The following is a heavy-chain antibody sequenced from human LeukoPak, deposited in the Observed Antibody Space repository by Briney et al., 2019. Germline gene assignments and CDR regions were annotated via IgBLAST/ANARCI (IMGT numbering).Heavy chain of an antibody. CDR1: GFTFSSYS. CDR2: ISSSSSYI. D-gene: IGHD3-10*01. J-gene: IGHJ3*02. V-gene: IGHV3-21*01. Sequence: PGGSLRLSCAASGFTFSSYSMNWVRQAPGKGLEWVSSISSSSSYIYYADSVKGRFTISRDNAKNSLYLQMNSLRAEDTAVYYCARERGAYGSGSPRDDIWGQGTMVTVSS. CDR3: ARERGAYGSGSPRDDI.